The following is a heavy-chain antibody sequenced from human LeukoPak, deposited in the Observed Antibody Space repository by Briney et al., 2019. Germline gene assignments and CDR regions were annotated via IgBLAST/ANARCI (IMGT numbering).Heavy chain of an antibody. J-gene: IGHJ4*02. CDR1: GFTFSDYY. CDR2: ISSSGSTI. CDR3: ARDYDYVWGSYRYPDY. D-gene: IGHD3-16*02. Sequence: PGGSLRLSCAASGFTFSDYYMSWIRQAPGKGLEWVSYISSSGSTIYYADSVKDRFTISRDNAKNSLYLQMNSLRAEDTAVYYCARDYDYVWGSYRYPDYWGQGTLVTVSS. V-gene: IGHV3-11*01.